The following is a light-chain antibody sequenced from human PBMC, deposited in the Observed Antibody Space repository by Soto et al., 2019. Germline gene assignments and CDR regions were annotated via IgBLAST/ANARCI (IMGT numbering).Light chain of an antibody. J-gene: IGKJ3*01. V-gene: IGKV3-20*01. CDR2: GAS. CDR1: RAITSSF. CDR3: QQYGGSPLLT. Sequence: IVLTQSRGTLSLSPGDRATLSCRASRAITSSFLAWYQQKPGQAPRLLIYGASSRATGIPDRFSGSGSGTDFTLIISRLEPEDFAVYYCQQYGGSPLLTFGPGTKVDIK.